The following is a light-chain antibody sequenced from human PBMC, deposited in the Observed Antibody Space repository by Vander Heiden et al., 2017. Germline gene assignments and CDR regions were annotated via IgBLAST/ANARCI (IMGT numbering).Light chain of an antibody. V-gene: IGLV2-14*01. CDR2: EVS. CDR1: SSDVGGYNY. Sequence: SALTQPASVSGSPGQSITISCTGTSSDVGGYNYVSWSQQHPGKAPKLMIYEVSNRPAGVSNRFSGSKSGNTASLTIAGPQAEDEADYYCSSYTSSSTVFGGGTKLTGL. J-gene: IGLJ2*01. CDR3: SSYTSSSTV.